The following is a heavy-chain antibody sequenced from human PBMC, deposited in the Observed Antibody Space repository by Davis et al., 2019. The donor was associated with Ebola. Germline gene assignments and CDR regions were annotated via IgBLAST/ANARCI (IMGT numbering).Heavy chain of an antibody. CDR1: GGSFSGYY. V-gene: IGHV4-34*01. J-gene: IGHJ4*02. D-gene: IGHD2-15*01. CDR2: INHSGST. Sequence: MPSETLSLTCAVYGGSFSGYYWSWIRQPPGKGLEWIGEINHSGSTNYNPSLKSRVTMSVDTSKNQFSLKLSSVTAADTAVYYCARGQAPEVAAPYFDYWGQGTLVTVSS. CDR3: ARGQAPEVAAPYFDY.